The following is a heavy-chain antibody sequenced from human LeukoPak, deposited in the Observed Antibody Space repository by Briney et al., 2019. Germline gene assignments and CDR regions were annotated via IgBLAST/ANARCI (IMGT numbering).Heavy chain of an antibody. V-gene: IGHV4-34*01. D-gene: IGHD2-15*01. CDR3: ARLRFYCRGNGCYWGWFDP. CDR1: GGSFSGYY. J-gene: IGHJ5*02. CDR2: INHSGTS. Sequence: SETLSLTCAVYGGSFSGYYWSWIRQPPGKGLEWIGEINHSGTSNYNPSLKSRVTISVDTSKTQFSLKLSSVTAADTAVYYCARLRFYCRGNGCYWGWFDPWGQGTLVTVSS.